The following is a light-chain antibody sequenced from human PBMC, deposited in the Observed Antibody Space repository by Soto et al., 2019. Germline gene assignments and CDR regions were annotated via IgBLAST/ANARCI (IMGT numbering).Light chain of an antibody. Sequence: EIVLTQSPATLSLSPGERATLSCRASQSVSTSLAWYQQKSGQAPRLLISDASNRATGIPARFSGSGSGTDFTLTISSLEPEDFAVYYCQQGNKWPPTFGQGTKVEIK. J-gene: IGKJ1*01. CDR3: QQGNKWPPT. CDR1: QSVSTS. CDR2: DAS. V-gene: IGKV3-11*01.